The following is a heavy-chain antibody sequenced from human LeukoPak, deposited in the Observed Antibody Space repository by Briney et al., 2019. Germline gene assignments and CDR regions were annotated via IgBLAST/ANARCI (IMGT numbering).Heavy chain of an antibody. CDR2: IYTGGST. CDR1: GFTVSSNY. CDR3: ARDSDYGETFDF. V-gene: IGHV3-53*01. D-gene: IGHD4-17*01. Sequence: GGSLRLSCAASGFTVSSNYMSWVRQAPGKGLEWASVIYTGGSTYYADSVKGRFTISRDNSKNTLYLQMNSLRAEDTAVYYCARDSDYGETFDFWGQGTLVTVSS. J-gene: IGHJ4*02.